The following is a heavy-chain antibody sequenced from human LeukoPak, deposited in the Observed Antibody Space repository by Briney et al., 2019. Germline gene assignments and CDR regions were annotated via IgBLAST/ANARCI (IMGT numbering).Heavy chain of an antibody. V-gene: IGHV1-18*01. D-gene: IGHD6-19*01. CDR1: GYTFTSYG. Sequence: ASVKVSCKASGYTFTSYGISWVRQAPGQGLEWMGWITAYNGNTNYGNTMFGQKFLGRVTMTTDTSTSTAYMELRSLRSDDTAVYYCARSCSPYSAWYRWCYFDYWGQGTLVTVSS. J-gene: IGHJ4*02. CDR2: ITAYNGNT. CDR3: ARSCSPYSAWYRWCYFDY.